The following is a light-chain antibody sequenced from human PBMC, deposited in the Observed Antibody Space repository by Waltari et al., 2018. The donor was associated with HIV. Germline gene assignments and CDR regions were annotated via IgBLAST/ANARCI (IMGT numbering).Light chain of an antibody. J-gene: IGLJ7*01. CDR3: AAWDDSLSGAV. V-gene: IGLV1-47*01. CDR2: RNN. CDR1: SSNIGSNY. Sequence: QSVLTQPPSASGTPGQRVTISCSGSSSNIGSNYVYWYQQLPGTAPKLLTYRNNQRPSGLPDRFSGSKSGTSASLAISGLRSEDEADYYCAAWDDSLSGAVFGGGTQLTVL.